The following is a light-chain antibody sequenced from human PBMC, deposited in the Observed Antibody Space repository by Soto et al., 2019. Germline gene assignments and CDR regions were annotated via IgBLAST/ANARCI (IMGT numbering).Light chain of an antibody. V-gene: IGKV3-20*01. J-gene: IGKJ1*01. CDR2: GTS. CDR1: QSVSSSY. CDR3: QQYGSSSWT. Sequence: EIVFTQSPGTLSLSPGERATLSCRASQSVSSSYLAWYQQKPGQAPRLLIYGTSSRATAIPDRFSGSGSGTDFILTISRLEPEDFAVYYCQQYGSSSWTFGQGTKVDIK.